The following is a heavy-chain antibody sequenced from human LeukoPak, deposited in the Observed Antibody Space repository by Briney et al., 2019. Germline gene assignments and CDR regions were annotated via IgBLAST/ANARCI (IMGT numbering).Heavy chain of an antibody. CDR3: ARDRTGEFDY. CDR1: GYTFTGYY. CDR2: INPNSGGT. Sequence: WASVTVFCEASGYTFTGYYMHWVRQAPGQGLEWMGWINPNSGGTNYAQKFQGWVTMTRDTSISTAYMELSRLRSDDTAVYYCARDRTGEFDYWGQGTLVTVSS. J-gene: IGHJ4*02. D-gene: IGHD7-27*01. V-gene: IGHV1-2*04.